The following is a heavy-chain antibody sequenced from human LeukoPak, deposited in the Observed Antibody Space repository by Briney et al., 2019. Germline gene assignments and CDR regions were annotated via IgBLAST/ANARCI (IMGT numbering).Heavy chain of an antibody. D-gene: IGHD6-6*01. CDR3: ARSKQLVGRMGLDWLFDY. CDR2: IIHILGIA. CDR1: GGTFSSYT. V-gene: IGHV1-69*02. Sequence: SVKVSCKASGGTFSSYTISWVRQAPGQGLEWMGRIIHILGIANYAQKFQGRVTITADKSTSTAYMELSSLRSEDTAVYYCARSKQLVGRMGLDWLFDYWGQGTLVTVSS. J-gene: IGHJ4*02.